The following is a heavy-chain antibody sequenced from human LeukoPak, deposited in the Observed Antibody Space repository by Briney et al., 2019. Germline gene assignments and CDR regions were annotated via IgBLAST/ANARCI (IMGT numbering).Heavy chain of an antibody. J-gene: IGHJ4*02. Sequence: GGSLRLSCAASGFTFSSYAMSWVREAPARGLEWVSSLRGNGDTFYADSVKGRFTLSRDESRNTVYLQLNNLRVEDTAVYYCAKASWDSNADAVLRGQGTVVTVSS. CDR3: AKASWDSNADAVL. CDR2: LRGNGDT. D-gene: IGHD1-1*01. CDR1: GFTFSSYA. V-gene: IGHV3-23*01.